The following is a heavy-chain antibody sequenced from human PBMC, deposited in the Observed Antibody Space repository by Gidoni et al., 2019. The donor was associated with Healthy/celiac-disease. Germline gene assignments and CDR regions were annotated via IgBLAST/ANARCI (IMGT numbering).Heavy chain of an antibody. D-gene: IGHD4-17*01. CDR3: AREPYGDYIWDY. CDR2: IYTSGST. CDR1: GGSISSGSYY. J-gene: IGHJ4*02. Sequence: QVQLQESGPGLVKSSQPLSLTCTVSGGSISSGSYYWSWNRQPAGKGLEWIGRIYTSGSTNYNPSLKSRVTISVDTSKNKFSLKLSSVTAADTAVYYCAREPYGDYIWDYWGQGTLVTVSS. V-gene: IGHV4-61*02.